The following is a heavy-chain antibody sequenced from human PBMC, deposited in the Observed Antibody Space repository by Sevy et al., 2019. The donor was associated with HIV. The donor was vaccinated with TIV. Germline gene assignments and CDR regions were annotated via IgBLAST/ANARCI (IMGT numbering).Heavy chain of an antibody. CDR3: AKDTRKHYDSSGHAFDI. V-gene: IGHV3-9*01. D-gene: IGHD3-22*01. CDR1: GFTFDDYA. Sequence: GGTLRLSCAASGFTFDDYAMHWVRQAPGKGLEWVSGMSWNSGSIGYAHSVKGRFTISRDNAKNSLYLQMNSLRAEDTALYYCAKDTRKHYDSSGHAFDIWGQGTMVTVSS. CDR2: MSWNSGSI. J-gene: IGHJ3*02.